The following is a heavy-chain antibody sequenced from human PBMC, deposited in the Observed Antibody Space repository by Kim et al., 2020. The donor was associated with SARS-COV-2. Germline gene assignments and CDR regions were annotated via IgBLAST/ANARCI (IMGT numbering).Heavy chain of an antibody. CDR1: GGSFSGYS. D-gene: IGHD6-13*01. Sequence: SETLSLTCAVYGGSFSGYSWSWIRQPPGKGLEWVGEINHSGSTNYNPSLKSRVTISVETSENHSSLMLMSVTAAETTGFYCAAGPENGTSWSGACDWVDP. CDR3: AAGPENGTSWSGACDWVDP. CDR2: INHSGST. V-gene: IGHV4-34*01. J-gene: IGHJ5*02.